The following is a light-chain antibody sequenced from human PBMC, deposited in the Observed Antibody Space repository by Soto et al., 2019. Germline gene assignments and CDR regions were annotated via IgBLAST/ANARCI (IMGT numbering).Light chain of an antibody. CDR3: QQGLRAPWT. V-gene: IGKV1-39*01. CDR1: QTIGRY. CDR2: AAS. J-gene: IGKJ1*01. Sequence: DIQMTQSPSSLSASIGDRVTITCRAGQTIGRYLNWYKQTPGKAPQVLISAASTLQRGVPSRFSGSGSATDFTLTISSLQPDDSATYYCQQGLRAPWTFGQGNKVEI.